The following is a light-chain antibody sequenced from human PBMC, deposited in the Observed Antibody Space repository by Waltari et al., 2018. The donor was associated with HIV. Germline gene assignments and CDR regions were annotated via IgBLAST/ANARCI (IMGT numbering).Light chain of an antibody. CDR2: DST. Sequence: EIVLTQSPATLSLSPGDRAILSCRASQSVSNYLACYQQKPGQAPRLLIYDSTHRATGIPARFSGSGSTTDFTLTISSLEPEDFGVYYCQQRHDWPPLTFGGGTKVEI. CDR3: QQRHDWPPLT. V-gene: IGKV3-11*01. CDR1: QSVSNY. J-gene: IGKJ4*01.